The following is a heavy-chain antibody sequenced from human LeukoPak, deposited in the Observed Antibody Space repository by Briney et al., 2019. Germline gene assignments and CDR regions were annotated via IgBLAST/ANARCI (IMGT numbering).Heavy chain of an antibody. CDR3: AKALYYDILTGYYEDTNFDY. J-gene: IGHJ4*02. D-gene: IGHD3-9*01. CDR2: IIPIFGTA. V-gene: IGHV1-69*13. Sequence: AASVKVSCKASGGTFSSYAISWVRQAPGQGLEWMGGIIPIFGTANYAQKFQGRVTITADESTSTAYMELSSLRSEDTAVYYCAKALYYDILTGYYEDTNFDYWGQGTLVTVSS. CDR1: GGTFSSYA.